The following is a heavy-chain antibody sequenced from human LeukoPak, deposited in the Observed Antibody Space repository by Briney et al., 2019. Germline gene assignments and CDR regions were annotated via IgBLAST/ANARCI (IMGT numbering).Heavy chain of an antibody. CDR3: AKSPGVSDFWSGPMGYYYYYMDV. V-gene: IGHV3-9*03. J-gene: IGHJ6*03. D-gene: IGHD3-3*01. Sequence: GGSLRLSCAASGFTFDDYAMHWVRQAPGKGLEWVSGISWDSGSIGYADSVKGRFTISRDNAKNSLYLQMNSLRAEDMALYYCAKSPGVSDFWSGPMGYYYYYMDVWGKGTTVTVSS. CDR2: ISWDSGSI. CDR1: GFTFDDYA.